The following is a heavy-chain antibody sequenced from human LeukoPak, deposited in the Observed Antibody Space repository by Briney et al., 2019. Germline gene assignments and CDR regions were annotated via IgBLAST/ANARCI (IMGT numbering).Heavy chain of an antibody. D-gene: IGHD3-10*01. CDR2: IYSGGST. Sequence: GGSLSLSCAASGFNFINYWMSWVRQAPGKGLEWVSVIYSGGSTYYADSVKGRFTISRDNSKNTLYLQMNSLRAEDTAVYYCARDLGYYGSGSYYKDYYYYYMDVWGKGTTVTVSS. V-gene: IGHV3-53*01. CDR3: ARDLGYYGSGSYYKDYYYYYMDV. CDR1: GFNFINYW. J-gene: IGHJ6*03.